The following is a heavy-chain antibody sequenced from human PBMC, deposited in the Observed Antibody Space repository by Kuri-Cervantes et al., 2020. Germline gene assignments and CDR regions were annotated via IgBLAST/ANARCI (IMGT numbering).Heavy chain of an antibody. J-gene: IGHJ4*02. CDR3: AKEKTNWLLNYFDY. V-gene: IGHV3-21*01. CDR1: GFTFSSYW. CDR2: ISSSSSYI. D-gene: IGHD1-1*01. Sequence: LSLTCAASGFTFSSYWMHWVRQAPGKGLEWVSSISSSSSYIYYADSVKGRFTISRDNAKNSLYLQMNSPRAEDTAVYYCAKEKTNWLLNYFDYWGQGTLVTVSS.